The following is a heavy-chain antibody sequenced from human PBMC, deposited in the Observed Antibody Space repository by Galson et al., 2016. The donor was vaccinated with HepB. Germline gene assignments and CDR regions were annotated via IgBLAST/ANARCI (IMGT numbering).Heavy chain of an antibody. CDR1: GLTFGDYA. V-gene: IGHV3-23*01. J-gene: IGHJ4*02. CDR2: ITGSGGVT. CDR3: AKDVFTSGWPNVFDS. D-gene: IGHD6-19*01. Sequence: SLRLSCAASGLTFGDYAMTWVRQSPGKGLEWVSAITGSGGVTYYADSVRGRFTIFRDNPKNMVYLQMNSLRADDTAVYYCAKDVFTSGWPNVFDSWGQGTLVAVSS.